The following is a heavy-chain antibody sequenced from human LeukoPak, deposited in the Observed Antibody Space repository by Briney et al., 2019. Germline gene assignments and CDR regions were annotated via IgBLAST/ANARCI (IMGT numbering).Heavy chain of an antibody. D-gene: IGHD2-2*01. V-gene: IGHV3-23*01. CDR3: AKSTSRLYYYYGMDV. J-gene: IGHJ6*02. CDR2: ISGSGGST. CDR1: GFTFSSYA. Sequence: GGSLRLSCAASGFTFSSYAMSWVRQAPGKGLEWVSAISGSGGSTYYADSVKGRFTISRDNSKNTLYLQMNSLRAEDTAVYYCAKSTSRLYYYYGMDVWGQGTTVTVSS.